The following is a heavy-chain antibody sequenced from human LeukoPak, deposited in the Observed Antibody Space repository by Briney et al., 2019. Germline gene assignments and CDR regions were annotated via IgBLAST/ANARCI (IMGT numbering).Heavy chain of an antibody. CDR2: ISSTSSTI. D-gene: IGHD5-12*01. V-gene: IGHV3-48*04. Sequence: PGGSLRLSCAASGFAFSSYSMNWVRQAPGKGLEWVSYISSTSSTIYYVGSVKGRSTISRDNAKNSLYLQMNSLRAEDTAVYYCARKRGYSGYDAFDIWGQGTLVTVSS. CDR1: GFAFSSYS. CDR3: ARKRGYSGYDAFDI. J-gene: IGHJ3*02.